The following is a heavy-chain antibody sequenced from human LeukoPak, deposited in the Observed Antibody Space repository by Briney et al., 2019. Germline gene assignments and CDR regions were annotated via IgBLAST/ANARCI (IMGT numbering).Heavy chain of an antibody. J-gene: IGHJ4*02. Sequence: GGSLRLSCVASGFSLSSNGMHWVRQAPGKGLEWVAVLWSDASNRYYADSVKGRFTISRDISKNTLYLRMTSLRVEDTAVYYCAREDWGSTGHSLGYWGQGTLVTVSS. CDR1: GFSLSSNG. V-gene: IGHV3-33*01. D-gene: IGHD7-27*01. CDR2: LWSDASNR. CDR3: AREDWGSTGHSLGY.